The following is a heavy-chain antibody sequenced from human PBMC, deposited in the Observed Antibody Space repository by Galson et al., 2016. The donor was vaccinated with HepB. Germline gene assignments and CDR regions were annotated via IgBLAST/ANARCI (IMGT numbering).Heavy chain of an antibody. V-gene: IGHV2-5*02. CDR2: IYWDDDK. Sequence: PALVKPPQTLTLTCTFSGFSLSTSGVGVNWIRQPPGKALEWLALIYWDDDKVYSPSLKSRLTISKDTSKNQVVLTMTNMDTVDTATYYCAHRGDDGSGRNWFDQWGQGTLVTVSS. CDR3: AHRGDDGSGRNWFDQ. D-gene: IGHD3-22*01. CDR1: GFSLSTSGVG. J-gene: IGHJ5*02.